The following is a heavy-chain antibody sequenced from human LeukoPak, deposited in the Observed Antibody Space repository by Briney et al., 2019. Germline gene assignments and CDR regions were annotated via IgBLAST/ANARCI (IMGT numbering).Heavy chain of an antibody. D-gene: IGHD3-3*01. CDR3: AKGDFWNGLGEYFLY. CDR2: ISYDGSNQ. J-gene: IGHJ1*01. Sequence: GRSLRLSCAAPGFSFSSYGMFWVRQAPGKGLEWVGVISYDGSNQYYADSVKGRFTISRDNSKNTLYLQMNSLRAEDTAVYYCAKGDFWNGLGEYFLYWGQGTLVTVSS. CDR1: GFSFSSYG. V-gene: IGHV3-33*06.